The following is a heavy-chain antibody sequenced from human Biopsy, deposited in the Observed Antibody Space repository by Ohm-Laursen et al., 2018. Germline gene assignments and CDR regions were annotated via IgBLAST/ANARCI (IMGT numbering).Heavy chain of an antibody. D-gene: IGHD2-21*02. CDR3: ARAFGGAYYSYAFDL. CDR1: GYTFYSYG. V-gene: IGHV1-18*01. CDR2: ITADNT. Sequence: ASVKVSCKTSGYTFYSYGIAWVRQAPGQGLEWMGWITADNTNSAQKFQGRLTMTTDISTSTAYMDLKGLRSDDTAIYYCARAFGGAYYSYAFDLWGQGTLVTVSS. J-gene: IGHJ3*01.